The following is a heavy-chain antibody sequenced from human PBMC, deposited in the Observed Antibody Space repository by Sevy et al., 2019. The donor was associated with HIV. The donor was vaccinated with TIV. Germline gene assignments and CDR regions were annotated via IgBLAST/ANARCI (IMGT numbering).Heavy chain of an antibody. V-gene: IGHV3-7*01. CDR3: ARAPVGSGWYFPRGIDY. CDR1: GFTFSTYW. D-gene: IGHD6-13*01. CDR2: IKQDGSEK. J-gene: IGHJ4*02. Sequence: GGSLRLSCAASGFTFSTYWMTWVRQAPGKGLEWVANIKQDGSEKYYAEPVKGRLTVSRDNTKNSLYLQRNSLRAEDTAIYYCARAPVGSGWYFPRGIDYWGQGTLVTVSS.